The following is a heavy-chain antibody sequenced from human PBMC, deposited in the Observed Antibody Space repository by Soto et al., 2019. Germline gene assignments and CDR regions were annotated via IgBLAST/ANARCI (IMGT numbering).Heavy chain of an antibody. D-gene: IGHD5-12*01. J-gene: IGHJ4*02. V-gene: IGHV4-39*01. CDR3: ARHGRMAIVAAGSFDY. Sequence: SETLSLTCTVSGGSISSSSYYWGWIRQPPGKGLEWIGSIYYSGSTYYNPSLKSRVTISVDTSKNQFSLKLSSVTAADTAVYYCARHGRMAIVAAGSFDYWGQGTLVTVSS. CDR1: GGSISSSSYY. CDR2: IYYSGST.